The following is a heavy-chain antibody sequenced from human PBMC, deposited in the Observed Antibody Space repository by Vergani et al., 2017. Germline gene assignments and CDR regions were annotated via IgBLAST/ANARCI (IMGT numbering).Heavy chain of an antibody. CDR1: GFTFSSYS. CDR2: ISSSSSTI. CDR3: ARALKPYPFITMVRGTGYYYGMDV. D-gene: IGHD3-10*01. J-gene: IGHJ6*02. V-gene: IGHV3-48*01. Sequence: EVQLVESGGGLVKPGGSLRLSCAASGFTFSSYSMNWVRQAPGKGLEWVSYISSSSSTIYYADSVKGRFTISRDNAKNSLYLQMNSLRAEDTAVYYCARALKPYPFITMVRGTGYYYGMDVWGQGTTVTVSS.